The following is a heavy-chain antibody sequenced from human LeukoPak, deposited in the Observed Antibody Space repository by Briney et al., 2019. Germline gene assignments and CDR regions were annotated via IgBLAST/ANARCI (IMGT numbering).Heavy chain of an antibody. V-gene: IGHV3-21*01. CDR1: GFTFSSYS. D-gene: IGHD3-10*01. Sequence: PGGSLRLSCAASGFTFSSYSMNWVRQAPGRGLEWVSFISSSSDYIYYADSVKGRITISRDNARNSLYLQMNSLRAEDTAVYFCAGETSPPGVTSRMDVWGQATTVTVSS. CDR2: ISSSSDYI. J-gene: IGHJ6*02. CDR3: AGETSPPGVTSRMDV.